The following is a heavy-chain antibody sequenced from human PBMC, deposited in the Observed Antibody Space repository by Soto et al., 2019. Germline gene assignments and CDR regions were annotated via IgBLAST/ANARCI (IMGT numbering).Heavy chain of an antibody. CDR1: GFTFSSYA. J-gene: IGHJ4*02. CDR3: AKEITFGGVIVGIFDY. D-gene: IGHD3-16*02. V-gene: IGHV3-23*01. CDR2: ISGSGGST. Sequence: GGSLRLSCAASGFTFSSYAMSWVRQAPGKGLEWVSAISGSGGSTYYADSVKGRFTISRDNSKNTLYLQMNSLRAEDTAVYYCAKEITFGGVIVGIFDYWGQGTLVTVSS.